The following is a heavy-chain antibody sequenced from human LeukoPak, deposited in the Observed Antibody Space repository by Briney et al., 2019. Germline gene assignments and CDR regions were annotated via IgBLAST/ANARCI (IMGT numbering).Heavy chain of an antibody. CDR3: ARGDVGATTGNFDY. Sequence: ASVKLSCKASGYTFTGYYMNWVRHAPGQGLEWMGWINPNSGSTNYAQKFQGRVTMTRDTSISTAYMELSRLRSDDTAVYYCARGDVGATTGNFDYWGQGTLVTVSS. CDR2: INPNSGST. CDR1: GYTFTGYY. J-gene: IGHJ4*02. D-gene: IGHD1-26*01. V-gene: IGHV1-2*02.